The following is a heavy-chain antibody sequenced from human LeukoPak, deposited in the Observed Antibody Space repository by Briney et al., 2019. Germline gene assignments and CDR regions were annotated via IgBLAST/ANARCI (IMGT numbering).Heavy chain of an antibody. Sequence: SETLSLTCTVSGGSISSYYWSWVRQPAGKGLEWLGYIYYSGSTNYNPSLKSRVTISVKTSKNQFSLKLSSVTAADTAVYYCARGIWGFGELLDYYMDVWGKGTTVTISS. D-gene: IGHD3-10*01. CDR2: IYYSGST. J-gene: IGHJ6*03. V-gene: IGHV4-59*01. CDR1: GGSISSYY. CDR3: ARGIWGFGELLDYYMDV.